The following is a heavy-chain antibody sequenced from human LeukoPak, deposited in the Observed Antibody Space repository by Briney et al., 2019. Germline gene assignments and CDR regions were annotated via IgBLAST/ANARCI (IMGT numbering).Heavy chain of an antibody. V-gene: IGHV4-34*01. CDR1: GGSFSGYY. CDR3: ARGQRYSSGWYDWGSY. CDR2: INHSGST. Sequence: SETLSLTCAVYGGSFSGYYWSWIRQPPGKGLEWIGEINHSGSTNYNPSLKSRVTISVDTSKSQFSLKLSSVTAADTAVYYCARGQRYSSGWYDWGSYWGQGTLVTVSS. J-gene: IGHJ4*02. D-gene: IGHD6-19*01.